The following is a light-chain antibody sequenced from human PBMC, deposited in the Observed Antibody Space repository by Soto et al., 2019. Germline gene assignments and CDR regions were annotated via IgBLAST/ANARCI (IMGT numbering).Light chain of an antibody. CDR1: QSVSSN. J-gene: IGKJ1*01. CDR3: QQYDGWPTWT. CDR2: SAS. V-gene: IGKV3-15*01. Sequence: EIVMTQSPATLSVSPGERATLSCRASQSVSSNLAWYQQKPRQAPRLLIYSASTRASGIPDRFSGSGSGTEFTLTISSLQSEDFAFFYCQQYDGWPTWTXGQGTKVDI.